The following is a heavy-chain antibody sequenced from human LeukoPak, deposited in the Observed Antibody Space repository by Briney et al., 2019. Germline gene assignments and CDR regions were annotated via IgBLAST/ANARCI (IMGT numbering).Heavy chain of an antibody. J-gene: IGHJ4*02. V-gene: IGHV3-23*01. Sequence: GGSLRLSCRVSGFSFGTYAAAWVRQAPGKGLDWVSAINNDGDDTYYADSVKGRFTISRDNSKNTLYLQMDSLRVEDTAIYYCADYRKPQGLDYWGQGTLDIVSS. CDR3: ADYRKPQGLDY. D-gene: IGHD1-14*01. CDR2: INNDGDDT. CDR1: GFSFGTYA.